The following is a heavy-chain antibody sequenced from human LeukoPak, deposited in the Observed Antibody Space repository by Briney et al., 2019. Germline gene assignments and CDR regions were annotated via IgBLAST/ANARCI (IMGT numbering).Heavy chain of an antibody. Sequence: PGGSLRLSCAASGNYWMHWVRQAPGKGLEWVAVISYDGSNKYYADSVKGRFTISRDNSKNTLYLQMNSLRAEDTAVYYCARSEILDYWGQGTLVTVSS. J-gene: IGHJ4*02. CDR2: ISYDGSNK. CDR1: GNYW. V-gene: IGHV3-30-3*01. CDR3: ARSEILDY.